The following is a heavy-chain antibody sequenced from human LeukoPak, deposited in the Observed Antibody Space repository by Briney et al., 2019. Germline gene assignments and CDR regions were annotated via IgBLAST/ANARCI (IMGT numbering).Heavy chain of an antibody. CDR3: ARDRCSSTSCYGPFDY. J-gene: IGHJ4*02. CDR1: GYTFTSYY. V-gene: IGHV1-46*01. D-gene: IGHD2-2*01. CDR2: INPSGGST. Sequence: ASVKVSCKASGYTFTSYYMHWVRQAPGQGLEWMGIINPSGGSTSYAQKFQGRVTMTRDTSTSTVYMELSSLRSEDTAVYYCARDRCSSTSCYGPFDYWGQGTLDTVSS.